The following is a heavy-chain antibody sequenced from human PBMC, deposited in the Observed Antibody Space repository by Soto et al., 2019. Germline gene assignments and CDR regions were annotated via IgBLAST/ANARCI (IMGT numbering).Heavy chain of an antibody. CDR3: ARPGIASAGGNWFDP. CDR2: IWFDGRNR. V-gene: IGHV3-33*01. J-gene: IGHJ5*02. Sequence: GGSLRLSCAASGFTFSGYGMHWVRQAPGKGLEWVALIWFDGRNRYYADSVKGRFTISRDNSKNTLYLDMNSLRAEDTAVYYCARPGIASAGGNWFDPWGQGTLVTVSS. D-gene: IGHD6-13*01. CDR1: GFTFSGYG.